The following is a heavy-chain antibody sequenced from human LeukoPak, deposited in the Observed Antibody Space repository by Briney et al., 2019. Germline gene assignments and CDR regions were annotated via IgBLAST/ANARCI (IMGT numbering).Heavy chain of an antibody. J-gene: IGHJ4*02. D-gene: IGHD4-17*01. CDR3: ARGLPTDKIDY. Sequence: PSETLSLTCTVSGGSINSGDYIWTWIRQPPGKGLEWIGRFHHGGSPSYNPSLQSRVTISADTSKNQFSLNLRSVSDADTAVYYCARGLPTDKIDYWGQGTLVTVSS. CDR1: GGSINSGDYI. CDR2: FHHGGSP. V-gene: IGHV4-30-4*01.